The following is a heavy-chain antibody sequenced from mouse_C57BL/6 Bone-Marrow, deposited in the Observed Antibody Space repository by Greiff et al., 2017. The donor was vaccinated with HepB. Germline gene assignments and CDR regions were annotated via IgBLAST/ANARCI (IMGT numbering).Heavy chain of an antibody. CDR2: ISSGSSTI. Sequence: EVKLVESGGGLVKPGGSLKLSCAASGFTFSDYGMHWVRQAPEKGLEWVAYISSGSSTIYYADTVKGRFTISRDNAKNTLFLQMTSLRSEDTAMYYCATYYGSSSSYYAMDYWGQGTSVTVSS. V-gene: IGHV5-17*01. CDR1: GFTFSDYG. J-gene: IGHJ4*01. CDR3: ATYYGSSSSYYAMDY. D-gene: IGHD1-1*01.